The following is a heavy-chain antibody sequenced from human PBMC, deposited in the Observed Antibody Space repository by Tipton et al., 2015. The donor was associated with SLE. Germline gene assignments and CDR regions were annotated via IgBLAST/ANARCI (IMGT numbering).Heavy chain of an antibody. CDR1: GGSISSSSYY. D-gene: IGHD6-19*01. Sequence: TLSLTCTVSGGSISSSSYYWSWIRQPPGKGLEWIGEINHSGSTNYNPSLKSRVTISVDTSKNQFSLKLSSVTAADTAVYYCARVLGRTYTVAGPYYFDYWGQGTLVTVSS. CDR2: INHSGST. J-gene: IGHJ4*02. CDR3: ARVLGRTYTVAGPYYFDY. V-gene: IGHV4-39*07.